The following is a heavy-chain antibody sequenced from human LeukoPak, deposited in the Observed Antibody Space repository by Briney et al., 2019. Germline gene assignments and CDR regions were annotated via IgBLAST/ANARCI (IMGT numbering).Heavy chain of an antibody. CDR1: GGSISGDH. D-gene: IGHD6-19*01. CDR2: IHYRGGT. CDR3: ARGAGWYSD. V-gene: IGHV4-59*01. J-gene: IGHJ4*02. Sequence: SAPLSLTCTVSGGSISGDHGSWLRQSPGKGLEWIGFIHYRGGTRYNPSVKSRVTISMDTSMTHFFLNLRSVTAADTAVYYCARGAGWYSDWGQGTLVTVSS.